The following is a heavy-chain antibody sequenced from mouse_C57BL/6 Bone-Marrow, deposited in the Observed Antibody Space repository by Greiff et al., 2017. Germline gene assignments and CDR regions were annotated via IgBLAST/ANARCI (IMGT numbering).Heavy chain of an antibody. D-gene: IGHD2-5*01. V-gene: IGHV1-50*01. CDR1: GYTFTSYW. CDR2: IDPSDSYT. Sequence: QVQLQQPGAELVKPGASVKLSCKASGYTFTSYWMQWVKQRPGQGLEWIGEIDPSDSYTNYNQKFKGKATLTVDTSSSTAYMQLSSLTSEDSAVYYCCAYYSNPYWYFDVWGTGTTVTVSS. CDR3: CAYYSNPYWYFDV. J-gene: IGHJ1*03.